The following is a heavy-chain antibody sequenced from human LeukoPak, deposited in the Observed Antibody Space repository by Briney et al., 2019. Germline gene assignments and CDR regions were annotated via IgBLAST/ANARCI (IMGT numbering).Heavy chain of an antibody. CDR1: GGSMTSYY. D-gene: IGHD2-2*02. CDR2: IYTSGST. CDR3: ARDREYQLLYGVFDY. Sequence: PSETLSLTCTVSGGSMTSYYWSWIRQPPGKGLEWIGRIYTSGSTNYNPSLKSRVTMSVDTSKNQFSLKLSSVTAADTAVYYCARDREYQLLYGVFDYWGQGTLVTVSS. J-gene: IGHJ4*02. V-gene: IGHV4-4*07.